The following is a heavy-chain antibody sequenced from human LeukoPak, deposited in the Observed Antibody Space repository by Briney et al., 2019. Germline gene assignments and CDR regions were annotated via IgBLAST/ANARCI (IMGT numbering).Heavy chain of an antibody. CDR1: GFTFSRYS. Sequence: GESLRLSCVASGFTFSRYSMSWVRQAPGKGLEWVSSITISNSISYADSVRGRFTISRVNAWNSVFLQMNSLRAEDTATYYCARDYPNDCSSRSCPSPFDYWGPGILVTVSP. V-gene: IGHV3-21*06. CDR3: ARDYPNDCSSRSCPSPFDY. D-gene: IGHD2-2*01. CDR2: ITISNSI. J-gene: IGHJ4*02.